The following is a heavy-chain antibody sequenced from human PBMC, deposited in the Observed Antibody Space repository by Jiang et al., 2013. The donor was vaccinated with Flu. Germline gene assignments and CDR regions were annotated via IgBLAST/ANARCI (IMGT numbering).Heavy chain of an antibody. J-gene: IGHJ6*02. CDR2: ISYDGRNK. CDR3: ARLQGYSGYERHGMDV. V-gene: IGHV3-30*04. D-gene: IGHD5-12*01. CDR1: GFTFSSYA. Sequence: VQLVESGGGVVQPGRSLRLSCAASGFTFSSYAMHWVRQAPGKGLEWVAVISYDGRNKYYADSVKGRFTISRDNSENTLYLQMNSLRAEDTAVYYCARLQGYSGYERHGMDVWGQGTTVTVSS.